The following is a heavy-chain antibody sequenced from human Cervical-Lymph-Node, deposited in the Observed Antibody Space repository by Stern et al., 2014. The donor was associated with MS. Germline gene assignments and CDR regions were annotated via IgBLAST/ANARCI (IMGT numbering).Heavy chain of an antibody. CDR2: ITPRLEAT. Sequence: QVQLVQSGAEVKKPGSSVKVSCQTSGGTFNTFAIGWVRQAPGQGLEWMGGITPRLEATNYAQKFQGRLTITADESTRTVYMELSSLRFDDTAMYYCARGDSEAPIYYFDYWGQGTLVTVSS. V-gene: IGHV1-69*11. CDR3: ARGDSEAPIYYFDY. D-gene: IGHD2-21*01. J-gene: IGHJ4*02. CDR1: GGTFNTFA.